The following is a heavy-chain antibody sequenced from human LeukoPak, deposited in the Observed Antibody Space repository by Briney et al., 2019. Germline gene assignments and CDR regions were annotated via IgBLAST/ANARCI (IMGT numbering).Heavy chain of an antibody. CDR2: IIPIFGTA. CDR1: GGTFSSYA. D-gene: IGHD5-12*01. J-gene: IGHJ6*02. CDR3: ARVSYDSPGLYGMDV. Sequence: SVKVSRKASGGTFSSYAISWVRQAPGQGLEWMGGIIPIFGTANYAQKFQGRVTITADESTSTAYMELSSLRSEDTAVYYCARVSYDSPGLYGMDVWGQGTTVTVSS. V-gene: IGHV1-69*13.